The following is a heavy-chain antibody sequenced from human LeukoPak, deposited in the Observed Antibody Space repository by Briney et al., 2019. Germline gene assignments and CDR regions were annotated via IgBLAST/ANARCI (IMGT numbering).Heavy chain of an antibody. CDR3: ARRPLGYCSGGSCYGGAVDY. V-gene: IGHV5-51*01. J-gene: IGHJ4*02. Sequence: GESLKISCKGSGYSFTSYWIGWVRQMPGKGLAWMGIIYPGDSDTRYSPSFQGQVTISADKSISTAYLQWSSLKASDTAMYYCARRPLGYCSGGSCYGGAVDYWGQGTLVTVSS. CDR2: IYPGDSDT. D-gene: IGHD2-15*01. CDR1: GYSFTSYW.